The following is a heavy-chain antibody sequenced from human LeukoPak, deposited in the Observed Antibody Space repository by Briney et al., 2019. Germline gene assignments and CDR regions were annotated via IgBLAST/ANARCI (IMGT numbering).Heavy chain of an antibody. CDR3: ALSPIAAAFYGMDV. CDR2: IYWNDDK. CDR1: GFSLSTSAVG. Sequence: SGPTLVKPTQTLTLTCTFSGFSLSTSAVGVGWIRQPPGKALEWLALIYWNDDKLYSPSLKSRLTITKDTSKNQVVLTMTNMDPVDTATYYCALSPIAAAFYGMDVWGQGTTVTVSS. D-gene: IGHD6-13*01. V-gene: IGHV2-5*01. J-gene: IGHJ6*02.